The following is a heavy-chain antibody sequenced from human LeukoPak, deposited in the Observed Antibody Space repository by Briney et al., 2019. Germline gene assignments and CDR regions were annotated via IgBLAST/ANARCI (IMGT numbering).Heavy chain of an antibody. CDR1: GFTFSRYA. Sequence: GGSLRLSCAASGFTFSRYAMSWVREAPGKGLEWVSAISGSGGSTYYADSVKGRFTISRDNSKNTLYLQMNSLRAEDTAVYYCAKPNNYDFWSGYYNPWDYWGQGTLVTVSS. V-gene: IGHV3-23*01. CDR3: AKPNNYDFWSGYYNPWDY. CDR2: ISGSGGST. J-gene: IGHJ4*02. D-gene: IGHD3-3*01.